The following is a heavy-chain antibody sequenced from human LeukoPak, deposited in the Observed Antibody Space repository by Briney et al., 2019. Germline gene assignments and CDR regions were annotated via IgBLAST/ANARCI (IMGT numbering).Heavy chain of an antibody. Sequence: GGSLRLSCVVSGFSVSNNYIIWVRQAPGNGLERVSVIYGDGRTSHSASVRGRFTISRDNSKNIVSLQMNNLRAEDTAVYYCARGRGLGVVSPNFDYWGRGTLVTVSS. J-gene: IGHJ4*02. CDR1: GFSVSNNY. CDR2: IYGDGRT. D-gene: IGHD3-3*01. V-gene: IGHV3-53*01. CDR3: ARGRGLGVVSPNFDY.